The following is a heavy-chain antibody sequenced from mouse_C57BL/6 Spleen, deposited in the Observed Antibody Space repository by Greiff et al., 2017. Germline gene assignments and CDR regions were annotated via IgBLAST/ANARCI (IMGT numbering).Heavy chain of an antibody. CDR2: INPSSGYT. V-gene: IGHV1-4*01. CDR3: ARACYYGSSYGRLWYFDV. CDR1: GYTFTSYT. J-gene: IGHJ1*03. Sequence: VKVVESGAELARPGASVKMSCKASGYTFTSYTMHWVKQRPGQGLEWIGYINPSSGYTKSNQKFKDKATLTADKSSSTAYMQLSSLTSEDSAVYYCARACYYGSSYGRLWYFDVWGTGTTVTVSS. D-gene: IGHD1-1*01.